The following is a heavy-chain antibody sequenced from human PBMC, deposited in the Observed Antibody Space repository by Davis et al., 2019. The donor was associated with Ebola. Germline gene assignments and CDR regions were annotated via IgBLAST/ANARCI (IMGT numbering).Heavy chain of an antibody. CDR2: ISQSGST. CDR1: GGSISSYY. CDR3: ARGVGAITGWFDP. V-gene: IGHV4-59*01. J-gene: IGHJ5*02. D-gene: IGHD1-26*01. Sequence: MPSETLSLTCTVSGGSISSYYWSWVRQPLGKGLEWIGEISQSGSTNYNPSLKSRVTISVDKSKNQFSLKLSSVTAAETAVYYCARGVGAITGWFDPWGQGTLVTVSS.